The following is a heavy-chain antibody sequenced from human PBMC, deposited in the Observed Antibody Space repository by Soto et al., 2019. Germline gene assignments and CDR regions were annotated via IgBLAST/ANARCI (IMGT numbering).Heavy chain of an antibody. V-gene: IGHV4-31*03. Sequence: SETLSLTCNVSGGSISSGGYYWSWIRQNPGKGLEWIGYIYYSGSTYYNPSLKSRVTVSVDRSKNQFSLMLSSVTAADTAVYYCAREYYDSSGFVWVDPWGQGTLVTVSS. CDR2: IYYSGST. CDR3: AREYYDSSGFVWVDP. D-gene: IGHD3-22*01. J-gene: IGHJ5*02. CDR1: GGSISSGGYY.